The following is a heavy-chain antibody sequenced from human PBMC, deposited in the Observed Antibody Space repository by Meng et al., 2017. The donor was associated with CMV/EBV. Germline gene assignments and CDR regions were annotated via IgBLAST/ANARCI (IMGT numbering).Heavy chain of an antibody. CDR2: IYYSGST. V-gene: IGHV4-61*01. J-gene: IGHJ4*02. Sequence: VSGGSVSSGSYYWSWIRQPPGKGLEWIGYIYYSGSTNYNPSLKSRVTISVDTSKNQFSLKLSSVTAADTAVYYCARVVLGTGGFDYWGQGTLVTASS. D-gene: IGHD7-27*01. CDR1: GGSVSSGSYY. CDR3: ARVVLGTGGFDY.